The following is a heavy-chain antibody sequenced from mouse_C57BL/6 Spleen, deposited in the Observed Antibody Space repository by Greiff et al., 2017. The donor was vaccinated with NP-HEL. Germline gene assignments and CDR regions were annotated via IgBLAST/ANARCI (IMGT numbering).Heavy chain of an antibody. V-gene: IGHV7-1*01. Sequence: EVKLVESGGGLVQSGRSLRLSCATSGFTFSDFYMEWVRQAPGKGLEWIAASRNKANDYTTEYSASVKGRFIVSRDTSQSILYLQMNALRAEDTAIYYCARVYYGYARDYWGQGTSVTVSS. D-gene: IGHD1-1*01. CDR1: GFTFSDFY. J-gene: IGHJ4*01. CDR2: SRNKANDYTT. CDR3: ARVYYGYARDY.